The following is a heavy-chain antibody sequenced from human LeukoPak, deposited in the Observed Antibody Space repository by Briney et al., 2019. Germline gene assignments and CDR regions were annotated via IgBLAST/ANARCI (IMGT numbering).Heavy chain of an antibody. D-gene: IGHD2-21*02. CDR1: GYTFTSYG. V-gene: IGHV1-18*01. CDR3: ARRGAYCGGDCCPEYFQH. CDR2: ISAYNGNT. J-gene: IGHJ1*01. Sequence: ASVKVSCKASGYTFTSYGISWVRQAPGQGLEWMGWISAYNGNTNYAQKLQGRVTMTTDTSTSTAYMELRSLRSDDTAVYYCARRGAYCGGDCCPEYFQHWGRGTLVTVSS.